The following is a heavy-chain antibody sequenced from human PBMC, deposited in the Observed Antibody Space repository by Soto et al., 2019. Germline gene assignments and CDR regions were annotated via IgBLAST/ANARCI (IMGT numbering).Heavy chain of an antibody. D-gene: IGHD3-3*01. CDR3: ARGPSVFWSGYSEFDY. V-gene: IGHV1-3*01. CDR1: GYTFTSYA. CDR2: INAGNGNT. J-gene: IGHJ4*02. Sequence: GASVKVSCKASGYTFTSYAMHWVRQAPGQRLEWMGWINAGNGNTKYSQKFQGRVTITRDTSASTAYMELSSLRSEDTAVYYCARGPSVFWSGYSEFDYWGQGTLVTVPS.